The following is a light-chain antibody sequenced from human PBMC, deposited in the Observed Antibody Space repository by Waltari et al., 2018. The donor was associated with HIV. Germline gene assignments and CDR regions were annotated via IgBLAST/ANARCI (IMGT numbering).Light chain of an antibody. J-gene: IGLJ2*01. CDR2: DDV. Sequence: SYVLTQAPSVSVAPGQTATISCGYIGRNSVQWYRQKPGRAPLLVVLDDVDRSSGILSRFSGARAGERDTLTIRGVEAGDEADYYCQVWDRSYKEAVFGGGT. CDR3: QVWDRSYKEAV. CDR1: YIGRNS. V-gene: IGLV3-21*02.